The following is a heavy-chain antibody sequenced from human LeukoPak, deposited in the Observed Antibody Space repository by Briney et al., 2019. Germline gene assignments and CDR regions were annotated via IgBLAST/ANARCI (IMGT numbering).Heavy chain of an antibody. Sequence: QPGRSLRLSCAASGFTFSSYGMHWVRQAPGKGLEWVAVIWYDGSNKYYADSVKGRFTISRDNSKNTLYLQMNSLRAEDTAVYYCARVDQYYYDSSGYDIWGQGTLVTVSS. D-gene: IGHD3-22*01. CDR3: ARVDQYYYDSSGYDI. J-gene: IGHJ4*02. CDR1: GFTFSSYG. CDR2: IWYDGSNK. V-gene: IGHV3-33*01.